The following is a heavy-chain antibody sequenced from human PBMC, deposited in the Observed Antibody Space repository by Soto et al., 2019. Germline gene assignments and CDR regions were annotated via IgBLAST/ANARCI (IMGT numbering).Heavy chain of an antibody. J-gene: IGHJ6*02. CDR2: ISGSGGST. CDR3: AKVPKTYYYGSGFYYYGMDV. V-gene: IGHV3-23*01. CDR1: GFTFSSYA. D-gene: IGHD3-10*01. Sequence: GGSLRLSCAASGFTFSSYAMSWVRQAPGKGLEWVSAISGSGGSTYYADSVKGRFTISRDNSKNTLYLQMNSLRAEDTAVYYCAKVPKTYYYGSGFYYYGMDVWGQGTTVTVSS.